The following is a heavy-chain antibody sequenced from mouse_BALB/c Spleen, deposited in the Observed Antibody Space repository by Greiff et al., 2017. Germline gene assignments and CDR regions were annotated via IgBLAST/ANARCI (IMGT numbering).Heavy chain of an antibody. D-gene: IGHD2-4*01. J-gene: IGHJ4*01. CDR3: ASPIYYDYPYYAMDY. Sequence: EVQLQESGPGLVKPSQSLSLTCSVTGYSITSGYYWNWIRQFPGNKLEWMGYISYDGSNNYNPSLKNRISITRDTSKNQFFLKLNSVTTEDTATYYCASPIYYDYPYYAMDYWGQGTSVTVSS. CDR2: ISYDGSN. V-gene: IGHV3-6*02. CDR1: GYSITSGYY.